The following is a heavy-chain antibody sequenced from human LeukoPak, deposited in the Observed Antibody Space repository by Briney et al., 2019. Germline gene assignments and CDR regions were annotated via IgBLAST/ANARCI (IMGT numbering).Heavy chain of an antibody. J-gene: IGHJ4*02. CDR2: ISYDGSNK. Sequence: GGSLRLSCAASGFTFSSYAMHWVRQAPGKGLEWVAVISYDGSNKYYADSVKGRFTISRENSKNTLYLQMNSLRVEDTAVYYCARGLYSGSYEGIDYWGQGTLVTVSS. D-gene: IGHD1-26*01. CDR3: ARGLYSGSYEGIDY. V-gene: IGHV3-30*04. CDR1: GFTFSSYA.